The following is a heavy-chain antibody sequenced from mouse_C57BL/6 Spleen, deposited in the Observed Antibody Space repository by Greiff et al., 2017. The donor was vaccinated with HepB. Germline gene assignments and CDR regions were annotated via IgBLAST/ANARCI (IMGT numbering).Heavy chain of an antibody. CDR3: ARGGSYGYDEGAWFAY. V-gene: IGHV1-81*01. J-gene: IGHJ3*01. D-gene: IGHD2-2*01. CDR1: GYTFTSYG. CDR2: IYPRSGNT. Sequence: QVQLQQSGAELARPGASVKLSCKASGYTFTSYGISWVKQRTGQGLEWIGEIYPRSGNTYYNEKFKGKATLTADKASSTAYMELRSLTSEDSAVYFCARGGSYGYDEGAWFAYWGQGTLVTVSA.